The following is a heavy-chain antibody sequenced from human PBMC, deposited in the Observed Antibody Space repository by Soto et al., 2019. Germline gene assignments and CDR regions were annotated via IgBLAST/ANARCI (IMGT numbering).Heavy chain of an antibody. V-gene: IGHV3-23*01. Sequence: GGSLRLSCAASGFTFSSYAMSWVRQAPGKGLEWVSAISGSGSSTYYADSVKGRFTISRDNSKNTLYLQMNSLRAEDTAVYYCAKDSDSNWNYRSYYYYGMDVWGQGTKVTVSS. CDR2: ISGSGSST. CDR3: AKDSDSNWNYRSYYYYGMDV. J-gene: IGHJ6*02. D-gene: IGHD1-7*01. CDR1: GFTFSSYA.